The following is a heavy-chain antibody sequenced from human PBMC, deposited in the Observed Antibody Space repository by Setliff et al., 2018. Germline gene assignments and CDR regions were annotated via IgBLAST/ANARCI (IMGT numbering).Heavy chain of an antibody. V-gene: IGHV4-34*01. Sequence: LSLTCAVYGGSFSAYYWSWVRQPPGKGLEWIGEINHSGRTTYNPSLKSRVTISVDTSKNQFSLKLNSVTAADTAVYFCARFGPLDLTGDWAFDSWGQGTLVTVSS. CDR3: ARFGPLDLTGDWAFDS. CDR1: GGSFSAYY. D-gene: IGHD7-27*01. CDR2: INHSGRT. J-gene: IGHJ4*02.